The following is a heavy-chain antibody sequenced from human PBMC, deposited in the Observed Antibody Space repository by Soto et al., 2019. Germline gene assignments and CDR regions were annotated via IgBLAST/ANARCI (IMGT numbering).Heavy chain of an antibody. CDR2: VRAYNGNT. CDR1: VYTFTRSG. CDR3: ARDFLMVVVVAATPRYYYGMDV. J-gene: IGHJ6*02. Sequence: ASLKLSCKPSVYTFTRSGITCVRQAPSHGLEWMGRVRAYNGNTNDAQKLQGRVTMTTDTSTSTAYMELRSLRSDDTAVYYWARDFLMVVVVAATPRYYYGMDVWGQGTTVTVSS. D-gene: IGHD2-15*01. V-gene: IGHV1-18*01.